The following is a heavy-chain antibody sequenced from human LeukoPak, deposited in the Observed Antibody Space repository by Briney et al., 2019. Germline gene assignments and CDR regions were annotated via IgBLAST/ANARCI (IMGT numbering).Heavy chain of an antibody. CDR1: GYSFNSHH. CDR2: NFSHDGST. Sequence: ASVKVSCTTSGYSFNSHHVHWVRQAPGQGLEWMGINFSHDGSTSNTEKFQGRVTMTRDTSTSTVYMELSSLRSEDTAVYYCARDSGSFRYDMDVWGQGTTVIVSS. V-gene: IGHV1-46*02. J-gene: IGHJ6*02. D-gene: IGHD3-10*01. CDR3: ARDSGSFRYDMDV.